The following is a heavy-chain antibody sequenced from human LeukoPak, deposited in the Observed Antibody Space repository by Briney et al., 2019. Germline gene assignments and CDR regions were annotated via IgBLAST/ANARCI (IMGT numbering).Heavy chain of an antibody. J-gene: IGHJ5*02. Sequence: PSETLSLTCAVYGGSFSGYYWSWIRQPPGKGLEWIGEINHSGSTNYNPSLKSRVTISVDTSKNQFSLKLSSVTAADTAVYYCARIFGSGPGEYTWFDPWGQGTLVTVSS. CDR2: INHSGST. V-gene: IGHV4-34*01. CDR1: GGSFSGYY. CDR3: ARIFGSGPGEYTWFDP. D-gene: IGHD3-10*01.